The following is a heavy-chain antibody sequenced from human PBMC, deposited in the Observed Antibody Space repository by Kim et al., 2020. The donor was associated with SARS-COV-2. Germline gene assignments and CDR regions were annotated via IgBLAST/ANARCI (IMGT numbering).Heavy chain of an antibody. CDR1: GGTFSSYA. CDR2: IIPIFGTA. D-gene: IGHD2-15*01. J-gene: IGHJ6*02. CDR3: ARDPQLGYCSGGSCHQYYCGMDV. V-gene: IGHV1-69*13. Sequence: SVKVSCKASGGTFSSYAISWVRQAPGQGLEWMGGIIPIFGTANYAQKFQGRVTITADESTSTAYMELSSLRSEDTAVYYCARDPQLGYCSGGSCHQYYCGMDVWGQGTTVTVSS.